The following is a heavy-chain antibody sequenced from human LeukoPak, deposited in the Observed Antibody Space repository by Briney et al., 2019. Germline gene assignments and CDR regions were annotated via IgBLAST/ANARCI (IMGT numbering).Heavy chain of an antibody. CDR3: ARGLTGGYCSGGSCYIPIPYFDY. J-gene: IGHJ4*02. CDR2: IYYSGST. D-gene: IGHD2-15*01. CDR1: GDSISDYY. V-gene: IGHV4-59*01. Sequence: SETLSLTCSVSGDSISDYYWSWIRQPPGRGLEWIGYIYYSGSTNYNPSLKSRVTISVDTSKNQFSLKLSSVTAADTAVYYCARGLTGGYCSGGSCYIPIPYFDYWGQGTLVTVSS.